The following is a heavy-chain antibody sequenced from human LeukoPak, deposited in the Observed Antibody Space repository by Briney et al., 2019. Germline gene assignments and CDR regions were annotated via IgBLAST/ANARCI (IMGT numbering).Heavy chain of an antibody. CDR3: ARAIINQGIAAADPGYFDY. D-gene: IGHD6-13*01. CDR1: EITFSNDT. V-gene: IGHV3-64D*06. CDR2: ITSNGSST. Sequence: GGSLRPSCSASEITFSNDTMHWGRQAPGKGLQYVSAITSNGSSTYYADSVKGRFTISRDSSKNTLLLQMSSLRTEDTAQKYGARAIINQGIAAADPGYFDYWGQGTLVTVSS. J-gene: IGHJ4*02.